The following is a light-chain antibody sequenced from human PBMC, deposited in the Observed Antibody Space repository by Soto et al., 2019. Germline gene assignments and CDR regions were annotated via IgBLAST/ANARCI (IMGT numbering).Light chain of an antibody. CDR2: KAS. J-gene: IGKJ4*01. CDR3: QQYDSYSLT. V-gene: IGKV1-5*03. CDR1: QSITSW. Sequence: DIQMTQSPSTLSASVGDRVTITCRASQSITSWLAWYQQKPGKAANLLIYKASTLESGVPSRFSGSGSGTEFTLTISSLQPDDFATYYCQQYDSYSLTFGGGTKWRSN.